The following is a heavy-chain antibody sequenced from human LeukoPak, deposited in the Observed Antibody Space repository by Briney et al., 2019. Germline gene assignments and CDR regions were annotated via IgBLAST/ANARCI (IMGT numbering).Heavy chain of an antibody. D-gene: IGHD3-16*01. V-gene: IGHV4-4*02. Sequence: PSETLSLTCAVSGVSISSNNWWSWVRQPPGKGLEWIGEIFHSGYTNYNSSLKSRVTMSVDRSKNQISLYLNSVTAADTAAYHCARGSDYVWGDWGQGTLVTVSS. CDR1: GVSISSNNW. CDR3: ARGSDYVWGD. CDR2: IFHSGYT. J-gene: IGHJ4*02.